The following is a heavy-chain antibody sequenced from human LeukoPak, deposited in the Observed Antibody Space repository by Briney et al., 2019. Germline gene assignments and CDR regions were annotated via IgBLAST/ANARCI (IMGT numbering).Heavy chain of an antibody. CDR3: ARGIITFGGVIVFPVDY. V-gene: IGHV1-18*01. D-gene: IGHD3-16*02. CDR1: GYTFTSYG. Sequence: GASVKVSCKASGYTFTSYGISWVRQAPGQGLEWMGWISAYNGNTNYAQKLQGRVTMTTDTSTSTAYMELRSLRSDDTAVYYCARGIITFGGVIVFPVDYWGQGTLVTVSS. CDR2: ISAYNGNT. J-gene: IGHJ4*02.